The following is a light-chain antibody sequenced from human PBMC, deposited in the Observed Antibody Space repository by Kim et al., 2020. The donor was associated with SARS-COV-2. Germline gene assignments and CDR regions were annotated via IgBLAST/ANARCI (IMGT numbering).Light chain of an antibody. Sequence: ESVGDRVTITCRASQSISSWLAWYQQKPGKAPTLLIYKASSLESGVPSRFSGSGSGTEFTLTISSLQPDDFATYYCQQYNSYPLSFGGGTKVDIK. V-gene: IGKV1-5*03. CDR2: KAS. CDR3: QQYNSYPLS. J-gene: IGKJ4*01. CDR1: QSISSW.